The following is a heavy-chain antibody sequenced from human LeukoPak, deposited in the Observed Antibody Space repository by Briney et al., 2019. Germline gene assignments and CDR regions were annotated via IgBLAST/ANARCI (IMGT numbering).Heavy chain of an antibody. CDR3: ARDSSREETWIQHYFDY. CDR2: ISYDGSNK. Sequence: HPGGSLRLSCTASGFTFGDYAMSWVRQAPGKGLEWVAVISYDGSNKYYADSVKGRFTISRDNSKNTLYLQMNSLRAEDTAVYYCARDSSREETWIQHYFDYWGQGTLVTVSS. D-gene: IGHD5-18*01. V-gene: IGHV3-30*04. CDR1: GFTFGDYA. J-gene: IGHJ4*02.